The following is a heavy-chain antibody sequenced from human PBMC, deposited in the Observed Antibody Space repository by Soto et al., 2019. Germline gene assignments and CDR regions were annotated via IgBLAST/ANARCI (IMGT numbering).Heavy chain of an antibody. J-gene: IGHJ6*02. CDR2: IITIFGTA. D-gene: IGHD6-13*01. Sequence: QVQLVQSGAEVKKPGSSVKVSCKASGGTFSSYAISWVRQAPGQGLEWMGGIITIFGTANYARKFQGRVTITADESTSTAYMELSSLRSEDTGVYYCARAPLIAAASSTRYYCGMDVWGQGTTVTVSS. V-gene: IGHV1-69*01. CDR3: ARAPLIAAASSTRYYCGMDV. CDR1: GGTFSSYA.